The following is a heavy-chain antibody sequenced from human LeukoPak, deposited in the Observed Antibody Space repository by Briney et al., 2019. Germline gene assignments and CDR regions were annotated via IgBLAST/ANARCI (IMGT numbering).Heavy chain of an antibody. D-gene: IGHD3-3*01. V-gene: IGHV1-8*01. J-gene: IGHJ5*02. CDR2: MNPNSGNT. Sequence: ASVKVSCKASGYTFTSYDINWVRQATGQGLEWMGWMNPNSGNTGYAQKFQGRVTMTRNTSISTAYMELSSLRSEDTAVYYCARRPQPYYGFWSGYGSWFDPWGQGTLVTVSS. CDR3: ARRPQPYYGFWSGYGSWFDP. CDR1: GYTFTSYD.